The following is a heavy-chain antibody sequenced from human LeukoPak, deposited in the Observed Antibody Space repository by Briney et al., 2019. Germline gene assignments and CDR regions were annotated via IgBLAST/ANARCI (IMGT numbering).Heavy chain of an antibody. CDR2: ISSSGSTI. Sequence: PGGSLRLSCVASGFTFSSYEMNWVRQAPGKGLEWVSYISSSGSTIYYADSVKGRFTISRDNAKNSLYLQMNSLRAEDTAVYYCARGRDYVWGSPNYWGQGTLVTVSS. CDR3: ARGRDYVWGSPNY. CDR1: GFTFSSYE. D-gene: IGHD3-16*01. J-gene: IGHJ4*02. V-gene: IGHV3-48*03.